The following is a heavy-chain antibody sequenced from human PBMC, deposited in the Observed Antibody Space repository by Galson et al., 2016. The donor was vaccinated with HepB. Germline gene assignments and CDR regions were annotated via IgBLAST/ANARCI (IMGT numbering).Heavy chain of an antibody. V-gene: IGHV3-33*01. CDR2: IWFDGSKQ. CDR3: ARGYFGSGIRAFDI. D-gene: IGHD3-10*01. J-gene: IGHJ3*02. CDR1: GFIFNHFG. Sequence: SLRLSCAASGFIFNHFGMHWVRQAPGKGLEWVAVIWFDGSKQSYGDSVKGRFTISRDNSKNTLYLQINSLRAVDTAVYYCARGYFGSGIRAFDIWGQGTMVTVSS.